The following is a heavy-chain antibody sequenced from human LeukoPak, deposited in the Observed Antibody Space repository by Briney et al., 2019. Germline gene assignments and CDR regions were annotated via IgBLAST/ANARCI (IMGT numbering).Heavy chain of an antibody. Sequence: SETLSLTCTVSGGSISSYYWSWIRQPPGKGLEWLGYIYTSGSTNYNPSLKSRVTISVDTSKNQFSLKLSSVTAADTAVYYCARHIRSIAAAGLGGWFDPWGQGTLVTVSS. CDR3: ARHIRSIAAAGLGGWFDP. D-gene: IGHD6-13*01. V-gene: IGHV4-4*09. CDR1: GGSISSYY. CDR2: IYTSGST. J-gene: IGHJ5*02.